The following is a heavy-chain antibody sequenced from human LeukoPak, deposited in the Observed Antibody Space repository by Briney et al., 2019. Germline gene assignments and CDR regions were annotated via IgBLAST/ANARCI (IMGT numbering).Heavy chain of an antibody. CDR1: GGSISSYY. V-gene: IGHV4-34*01. Sequence: SETLSLTCTVSGGSISSYYWSWIRQPPGKGLEWIGEINHSGSTNYNPSLKSRVTISVDTSKNQFSLKLSSVTAADTAVYYCARHSTYYYDSSGYFDYWGQGTLVTVSS. CDR3: ARHSTYYYDSSGYFDY. D-gene: IGHD3-22*01. CDR2: INHSGST. J-gene: IGHJ4*02.